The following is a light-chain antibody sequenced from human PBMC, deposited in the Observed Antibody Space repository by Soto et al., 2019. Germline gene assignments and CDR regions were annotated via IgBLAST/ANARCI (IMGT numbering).Light chain of an antibody. V-gene: IGKV3-15*01. Sequence: EVVMTQSPATLSVSPGQRATISFRASQTINSNLAWYQQKPGQAPRLLIHGATTRATGIPGRFSGSGTGTEFALTISSLQFEDIAVYYCQHHNYWPPRTFGQGTKVDIK. CDR1: QTINSN. CDR3: QHHNYWPPRT. CDR2: GAT. J-gene: IGKJ1*01.